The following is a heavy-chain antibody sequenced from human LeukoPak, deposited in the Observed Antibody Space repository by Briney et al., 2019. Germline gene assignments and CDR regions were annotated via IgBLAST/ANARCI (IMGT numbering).Heavy chain of an antibody. J-gene: IGHJ5*02. D-gene: IGHD6-19*01. CDR2: INAGDGNI. V-gene: IGHV1-3*03. CDR3: ARDGTSSGWYRWFDP. CDR1: GYTFTNYA. Sequence: ASVKVSCKASGYTFTNYALHWVRQAPGQRLEWMGWINAGDGNIKYSQDFQGGVTITRDTSASTAYMDLSSLRSEDVAVYYCARDGTSSGWYRWFDPWGQGTLVTVSS.